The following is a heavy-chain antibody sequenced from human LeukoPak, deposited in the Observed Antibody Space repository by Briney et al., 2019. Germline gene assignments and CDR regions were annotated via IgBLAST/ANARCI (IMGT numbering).Heavy chain of an antibody. CDR2: IKNKTNGGTT. J-gene: IGHJ5*02. Sequence: PVGSLRLSCAPSGFTLSNAYMSWVREAPGKGLEWGGRIKNKTNGGTTDYAAPVKGRFTISRDESKNTLYLQMNSLKTEDTAVYYCTTTIVGVTTWFDPWGQGTLVTVSS. CDR3: TTTIVGVTTWFDP. D-gene: IGHD1-26*01. V-gene: IGHV3-15*01. CDR1: GFTLSNAY.